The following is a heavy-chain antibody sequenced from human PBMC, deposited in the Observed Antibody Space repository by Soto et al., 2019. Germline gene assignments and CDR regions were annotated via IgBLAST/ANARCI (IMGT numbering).Heavy chain of an antibody. CDR3: ARTCSGGNCYHDY. J-gene: IGHJ4*02. D-gene: IGHD2-15*01. V-gene: IGHV4-59*01. CDR2: IYYSGST. Sequence: SETLSLTCTVSGGSISSYYWSWIRQPPGKGLEWIGYIYYSGSTDYNASLKSRVTISVDTSKNQFSLKLSSVTAADTAVYHCARTCSGGNCYHDYWGQGTLVTVS. CDR1: GGSISSYY.